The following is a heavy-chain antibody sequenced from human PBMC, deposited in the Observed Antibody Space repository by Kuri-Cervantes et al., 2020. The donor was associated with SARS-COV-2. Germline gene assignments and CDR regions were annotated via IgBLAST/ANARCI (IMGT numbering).Heavy chain of an antibody. CDR1: GYTFTSYY. J-gene: IGHJ6*03. V-gene: IGHV1-46*01. Sequence: ASVKVSCKASGYTFTSYYMHWVRQAPGQGLEWMGIINPSGGSTSYTQKFQGRVTMTRDTSTSTVYMELSRLRSDDAAVYYCATRPHDWERADYYMDVWGKGTTVTVSS. D-gene: IGHD1-26*01. CDR3: ATRPHDWERADYYMDV. CDR2: INPSGGST.